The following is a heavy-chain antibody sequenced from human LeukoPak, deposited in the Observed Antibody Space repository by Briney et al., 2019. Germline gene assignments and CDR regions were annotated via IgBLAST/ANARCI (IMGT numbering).Heavy chain of an antibody. CDR3: ARHYGDTAGLDY. D-gene: IGHD4-17*01. Sequence: TGGSLRLSCAASGFTFSRYGMHWVRQAPGKGLEWVAVIWYDGSNKYYAGSVKGRFTVSRDNSKNTLYLQMNSLRAEDTAVYYCARHYGDTAGLDYWGQGTLVTVSS. CDR1: GFTFSRYG. V-gene: IGHV3-33*01. CDR2: IWYDGSNK. J-gene: IGHJ4*02.